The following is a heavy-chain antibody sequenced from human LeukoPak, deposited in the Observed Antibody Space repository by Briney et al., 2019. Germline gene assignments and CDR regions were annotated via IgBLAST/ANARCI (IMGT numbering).Heavy chain of an antibody. V-gene: IGHV4-34*01. D-gene: IGHD3-22*01. Sequence: PSETLSLTCAVYGGSFSGYYWSWIRQPPGKGLEWIGEINHSGSTNYNPSLKSRVIISVDTSKNQFSLKLSSVTAADTAVYYCANYDSSGYSDYWGQGTLVTVSS. J-gene: IGHJ4*02. CDR1: GGSFSGYY. CDR3: ANYDSSGYSDY. CDR2: INHSGST.